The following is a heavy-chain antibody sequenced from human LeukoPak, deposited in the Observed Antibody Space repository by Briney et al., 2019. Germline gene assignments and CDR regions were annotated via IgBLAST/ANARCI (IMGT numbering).Heavy chain of an antibody. CDR3: ARGELQYYYYMDV. CDR1: GFTVSSNY. D-gene: IGHD1-26*01. J-gene: IGHJ6*03. Sequence: GGSLRLSCAASGFTVSSNYMSWVRQAPGKGLEWISVIYSGGSTYYADSVKSRFTISRDNSKNTLYLQMNSLRAEDTAVYYCARGELQYYYYMDVWGKGTTVTVSS. CDR2: IYSGGST. V-gene: IGHV3-66*02.